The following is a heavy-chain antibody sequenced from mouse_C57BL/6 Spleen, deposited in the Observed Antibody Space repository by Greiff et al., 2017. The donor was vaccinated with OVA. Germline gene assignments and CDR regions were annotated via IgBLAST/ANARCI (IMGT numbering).Heavy chain of an antibody. CDR2: INPNNGGT. CDR3: ARTYYSNYEFAY. CDR1: GYTFTDYY. Sequence: EVQLQQSGPELVKPGASVKISCKASGYTFTDYYMNWVKQSHGKSLEWIGDINPNNGGTSYNQKFKGKATLTVDKSSSTAYMELRSLTSEDSAVYYCARTYYSNYEFAYWGQGTLVTVSA. D-gene: IGHD2-5*01. V-gene: IGHV1-26*01. J-gene: IGHJ3*01.